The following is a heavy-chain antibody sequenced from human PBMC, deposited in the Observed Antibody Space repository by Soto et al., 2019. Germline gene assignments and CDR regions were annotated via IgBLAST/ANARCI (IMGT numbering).Heavy chain of an antibody. CDR1: GYTFTSYY. D-gene: IGHD3-10*01. CDR2: MNPNSGNT. J-gene: IGHJ5*02. Sequence: ASVKVSCKASGYTFTSYYINWVLQATGQGLEWMGWMNPNSGNTGYAQKFQGRVTMTRNTSISTAYMELSSLRSEDTAVYYCARARITMVRGVIPGPGNWFDPWGQGTLVTVSS. V-gene: IGHV1-8*01. CDR3: ARARITMVRGVIPGPGNWFDP.